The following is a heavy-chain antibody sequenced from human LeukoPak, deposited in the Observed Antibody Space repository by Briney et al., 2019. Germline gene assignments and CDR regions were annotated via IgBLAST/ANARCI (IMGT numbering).Heavy chain of an antibody. J-gene: IGHJ5*02. CDR1: GGSISSSSYY. CDR3: ARLGGSWYNWFDP. Sequence: SETLSLTCTVSGGSISSSSYYWGWIRQPPGKGLEWIGSIYYTGSSYYNPSLKSRVTISVDMSKSQFSLKLSSVTAADTAVYYCARLGGSWYNWFDPWGQGTLVTVSS. CDR2: IYYTGSS. V-gene: IGHV4-39*01. D-gene: IGHD6-13*01.